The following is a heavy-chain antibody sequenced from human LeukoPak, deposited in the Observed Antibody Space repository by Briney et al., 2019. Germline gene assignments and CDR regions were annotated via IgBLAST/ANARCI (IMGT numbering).Heavy chain of an antibody. CDR3: ARETATRDILASTKGPSDYF. Sequence: SVKVSCKASGGTFSRYAISWVRQAPGQGLEWMGRIIPIVGTANYAQKFQGRVTITTDASTSTAYMELSSLRSEDTAVYYCARETATRDILASTKGPSDYF. CDR2: IIPIVGTA. CDR1: GGTFSRYA. V-gene: IGHV1-69*05. D-gene: IGHD3-9*01. J-gene: IGHJ2*01.